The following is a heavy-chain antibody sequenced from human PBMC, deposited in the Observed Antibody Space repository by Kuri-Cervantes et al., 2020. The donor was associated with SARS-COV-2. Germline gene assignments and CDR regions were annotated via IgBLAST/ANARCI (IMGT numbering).Heavy chain of an antibody. D-gene: IGHD3-3*01. V-gene: IGHV1-46*01. CDR3: ARDWGQSRYDFWSGYALGY. CDR1: GYTFTSYY. CDR2: INPSGCST. J-gene: IGHJ4*02. Sequence: ASVKVSCKASGYTFTSYYMHWVRQAPGQGLEWMGIINPSGCSTSYAQKFQGRVTMTRYTSTSTVYMELSSLRSEDTAVYYCARDWGQSRYDFWSGYALGYWGQGTLVTVSS.